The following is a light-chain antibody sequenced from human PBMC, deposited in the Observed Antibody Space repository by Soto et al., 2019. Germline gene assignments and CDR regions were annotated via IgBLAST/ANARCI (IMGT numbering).Light chain of an antibody. CDR1: QSVSNW. Sequence: DIQMTQSPSTLSASVGERVTITCRASQSVSNWLAWYQQKPGKAPKLLIYDVSSLESGVPSRFSGSGSGTEFTLTISSLQPDDFATYYCQQYSTYTPRTFGQGTKVDIK. CDR3: QQYSTYTPRT. CDR2: DVS. J-gene: IGKJ1*01. V-gene: IGKV1-5*01.